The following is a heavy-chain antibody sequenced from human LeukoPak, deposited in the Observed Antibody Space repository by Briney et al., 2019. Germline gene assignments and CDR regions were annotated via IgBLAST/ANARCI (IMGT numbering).Heavy chain of an antibody. V-gene: IGHV1-2*02. CDR3: AREIPQRPLWFVGKFDP. Sequence: GASVKVSCKASGGTFSSYAISWVRQAPGQGLEWMGWINPNSGGTNYAQKFQGRVTMTRDTSISTAYMELSRLRSDDTAVYYCAREIPQRPLWFVGKFDPWGQGTLVTVSS. CDR2: INPNSGGT. J-gene: IGHJ5*02. CDR1: GGTFSSYA. D-gene: IGHD3-10*01.